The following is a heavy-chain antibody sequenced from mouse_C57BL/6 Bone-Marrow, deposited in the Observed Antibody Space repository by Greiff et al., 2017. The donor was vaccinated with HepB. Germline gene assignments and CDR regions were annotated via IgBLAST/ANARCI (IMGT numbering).Heavy chain of an antibody. Sequence: VHLVESGAELARPGASVKLSCKASGYTFTSYGISWVKQRTGQGLEWIGEIYPRSGNTYYNEKFKGKATLTADKSSSTAYMELRSLTSEDSAVYFCAGITTVVFDYWGQGTTLTVSS. CDR3: AGITTVVFDY. CDR1: GYTFTSYG. J-gene: IGHJ2*01. V-gene: IGHV1-81*01. D-gene: IGHD1-1*01. CDR2: IYPRSGNT.